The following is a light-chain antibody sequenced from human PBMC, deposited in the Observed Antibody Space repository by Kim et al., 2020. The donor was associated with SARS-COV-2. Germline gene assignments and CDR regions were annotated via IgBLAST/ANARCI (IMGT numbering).Light chain of an antibody. Sequence: QSALTQPASVSGSPGQSITISYTGTSSDVGGYNYVSWYQHYPGKAPKLMIYDVNKWPSGVSNRFSGSKSGNTASLTISGLQSEDEADYYCSSYTSNTTFPHVVFGGGTQLTVL. CDR2: DVN. J-gene: IGLJ2*01. CDR3: SSYTSNTTFPHVV. CDR1: SSDVGGYNY. V-gene: IGLV2-14*03.